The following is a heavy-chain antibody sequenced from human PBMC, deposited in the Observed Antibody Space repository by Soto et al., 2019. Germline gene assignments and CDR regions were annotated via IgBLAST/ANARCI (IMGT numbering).Heavy chain of an antibody. CDR1: EDTFRNYA. J-gene: IGHJ2*01. V-gene: IGHV1-69*06. CDR2: IIPIFGTA. Sequence: QVELVQSGAEVKKPGSSVKVSCQASEDTFRNYAISWVRQAPGQGLEWMGGIIPIFGTANYAQKFQGRVTTTVDTSANTVYLELSSLRSQDTAVYYCASTKYDSSAYYYWYLGLRGRGTLVTVSS. CDR3: ASTKYDSSAYYYWYLGL. D-gene: IGHD3-22*01.